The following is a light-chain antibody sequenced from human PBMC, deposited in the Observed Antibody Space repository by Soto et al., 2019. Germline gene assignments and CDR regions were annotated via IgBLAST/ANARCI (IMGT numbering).Light chain of an antibody. CDR2: AAS. V-gene: IGKV1-39*01. Sequence: DIQMTQSPSSLSASVRDRVTITCRASQTISTHLNWYQQKPGKAPKLLIYAASTLQSGVPSRISGSGSGTDFTLTINSLQPEDFATYYCQQSLTIPYTFGQGTKLEIK. CDR3: QQSLTIPYT. J-gene: IGKJ2*01. CDR1: QTISTH.